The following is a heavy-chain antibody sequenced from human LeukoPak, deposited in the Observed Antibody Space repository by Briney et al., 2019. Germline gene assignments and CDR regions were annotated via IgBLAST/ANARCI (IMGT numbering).Heavy chain of an antibody. CDR3: ARERGRATGIDY. V-gene: IGHV4-38-2*02. D-gene: IGHD3-16*01. J-gene: IGHJ4*02. CDR2: IYHSGST. CDR1: GYSISSGYY. Sequence: SETLSLTCTVSGYSISSGYYWGWIRQPPGKGLEWIGSIYHSGSTYYNPSLKSRVTISVDTSKNQFSLKLSSVTAADTAVYYCARERGRATGIDYWGQGTLVTVSS.